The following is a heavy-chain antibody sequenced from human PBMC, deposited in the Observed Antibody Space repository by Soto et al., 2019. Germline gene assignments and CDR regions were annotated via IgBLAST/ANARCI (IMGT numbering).Heavy chain of an antibody. J-gene: IGHJ4*02. CDR2: ISGSGGST. V-gene: IGHV3-23*01. D-gene: IGHD5-18*01. CDR1: GLTSSSYA. Sequence: PGGSLRLSCAASGLTSSSYAMSWVRQAPGKGLEWVSAISGSGGSTYYADSVKGRFTISRDNSKNTLYLQMNSLRAEDTAVYYCASLKRGYSYGYFDYWGQGTLVTVSS. CDR3: ASLKRGYSYGYFDY.